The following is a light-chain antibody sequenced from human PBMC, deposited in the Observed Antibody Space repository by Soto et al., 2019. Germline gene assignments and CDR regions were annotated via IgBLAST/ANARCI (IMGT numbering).Light chain of an antibody. V-gene: IGKV1-39*01. CDR1: QPISGY. Sequence: DIQMTQSPSSLSASIGERVILTCRSSQPISGYLNWYQQKPGKAPKPLIHDASSLQSGVPSRFSGGGSGTDFTLNISSLQPEDFATYSCQQSYSTPLTFGGGTKVDIK. CDR3: QQSYSTPLT. J-gene: IGKJ4*01. CDR2: DAS.